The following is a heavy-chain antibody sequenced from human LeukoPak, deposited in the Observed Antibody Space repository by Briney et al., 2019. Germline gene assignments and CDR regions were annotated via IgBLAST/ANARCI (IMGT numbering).Heavy chain of an antibody. V-gene: IGHV1-18*01. D-gene: IGHD6-19*01. J-gene: IGHJ4*02. CDR3: ARKYSSGWNHFDY. CDR2: ISAYNDNT. CDR1: GYTYTTYG. Sequence: GASVTVTCQASGYTYTTYGISWVRPAPGQGLEWMGWISAYNDNTNYAQKLQGRVTMTTDTSTSTAYMELRSLRSDDTAVYYCARKYSSGWNHFDYSGQGGIVTLSS.